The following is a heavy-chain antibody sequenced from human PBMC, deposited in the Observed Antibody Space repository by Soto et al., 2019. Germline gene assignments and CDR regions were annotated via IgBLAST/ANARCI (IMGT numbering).Heavy chain of an antibody. CDR2: ISYDGSNK. D-gene: IGHD6-13*01. V-gene: IGHV3-30-3*01. Sequence: GGSLRLSCAASGFTFSSYAMHWVLQAPGKGLEGVAVISYDGSNKYYADSVKGRFTISIDNSKNTLYLQMNSLSAEDTAVYYCARDLSIAAAGPLGYWGQGTLVTVSS. J-gene: IGHJ4*02. CDR1: GFTFSSYA. CDR3: ARDLSIAAAGPLGY.